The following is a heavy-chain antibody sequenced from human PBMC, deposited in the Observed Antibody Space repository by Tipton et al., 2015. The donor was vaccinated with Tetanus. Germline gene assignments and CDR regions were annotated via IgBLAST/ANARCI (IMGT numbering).Heavy chain of an antibody. V-gene: IGHV4-30-2*01. Sequence: TLSLTCAVSGGSITSGAYLWGWIRQPPGKGLEWIGYIYHSGSPYYNPSLKSRVTISVDTSKNQFSLRLSSVAAADTAVYYCARDQGGGRVARLNWFGPWGQGTLVTVSS. J-gene: IGHJ5*02. CDR3: ARDQGGGRVARLNWFGP. CDR1: GGSITSGAYL. CDR2: IYHSGSP. D-gene: IGHD3-16*01.